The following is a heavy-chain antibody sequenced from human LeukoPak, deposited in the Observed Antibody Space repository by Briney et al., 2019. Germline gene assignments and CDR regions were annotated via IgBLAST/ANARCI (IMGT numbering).Heavy chain of an antibody. Sequence: GGSLRLSCVASGLAFSNYAMMWLRQAPGKGLEWVGNINQNGTEKYSVDSVKGRFTISRDNAKNSVYLQMNSLRPEDTAVYYCAKDQSGSAFPRDFDYWGQGTLVTVSS. D-gene: IGHD1-26*01. CDR2: INQNGTEK. J-gene: IGHJ4*02. V-gene: IGHV3-7*01. CDR3: AKDQSGSAFPRDFDY. CDR1: GLAFSNYA.